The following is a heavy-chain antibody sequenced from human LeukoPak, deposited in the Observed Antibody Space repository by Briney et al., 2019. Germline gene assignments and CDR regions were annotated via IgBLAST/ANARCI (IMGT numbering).Heavy chain of an antibody. J-gene: IGHJ4*02. D-gene: IGHD5-12*01. CDR3: AKDGDIVATIIDY. CDR2: ISGSGGST. Sequence: GGSLRLSCAASGVTFSSFAMSWVRQAPGKGLEWVSAISGSGGSTYYADSVKGRFTISRDNSKNTLYLQMNSLRAEDTAVYYCAKDGDIVATIIDYWGQGTLVTVSS. V-gene: IGHV3-23*01. CDR1: GVTFSSFA.